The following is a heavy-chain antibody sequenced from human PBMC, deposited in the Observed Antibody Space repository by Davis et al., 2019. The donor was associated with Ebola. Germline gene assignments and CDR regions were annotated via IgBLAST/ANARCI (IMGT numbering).Heavy chain of an antibody. CDR2: MHYSGST. Sequence: PSETLSLTCTVSGGSISSSDYYWGWIRQPPGKGLEWIGNMHYSGSTYYNPSLKSRVTISVDTSKNQFSLTLRSVTAADTAVYYCARLPREHSPIWFFDPWGRGTLVTVSS. CDR3: ARLPREHSPIWFFDP. V-gene: IGHV4-39*01. J-gene: IGHJ2*01. D-gene: IGHD1/OR15-1a*01. CDR1: GGSISSSDYY.